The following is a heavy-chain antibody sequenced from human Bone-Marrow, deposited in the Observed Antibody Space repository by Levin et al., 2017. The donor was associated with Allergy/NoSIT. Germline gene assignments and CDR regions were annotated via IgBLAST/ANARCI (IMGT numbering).Heavy chain of an antibody. V-gene: IGHV4-59*08. D-gene: IGHD5-18*01. CDR3: ARSGGYSYGHFDY. CDR1: GGSISSYY. Sequence: PSETLSLTCTVSGGSISSYYWSWIRQPPGKGLEWIGYIYYSGSTNYNPSLKSRVTISVDTSKNQFSLKLSSVTAADTAVYYCARSGGYSYGHFDYWGQGTLVTVSS. J-gene: IGHJ4*02. CDR2: IYYSGST.